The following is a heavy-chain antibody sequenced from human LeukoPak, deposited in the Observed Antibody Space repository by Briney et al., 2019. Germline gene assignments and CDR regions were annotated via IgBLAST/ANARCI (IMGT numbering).Heavy chain of an antibody. CDR3: ARLRSGYHDY. J-gene: IGHJ4*02. Sequence: PSETLSLTCSVSGGSISSYYWGWIRQPPGKGLEWIGSIYYSGSTYYNPSLKSRVTISVDTSKNQFSLKLSSVTAADTAVYYCARLRSGYHDYWGQGTLVTVSS. V-gene: IGHV4-39*01. CDR1: GGSISSYY. CDR2: IYYSGST. D-gene: IGHD3-3*01.